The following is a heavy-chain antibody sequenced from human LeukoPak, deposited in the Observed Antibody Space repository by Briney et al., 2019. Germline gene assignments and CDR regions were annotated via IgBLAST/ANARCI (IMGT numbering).Heavy chain of an antibody. D-gene: IGHD1-1*01. V-gene: IGHV3-21*01. CDR3: ARDGGTGTAKNY. CDR1: GFTFSSYS. J-gene: IGHJ4*02. Sequence: GGSLRLSCAASGFTFSSYSMNWVRQAPGKGLEWVSPISSSSSYIYYADSVKGRFTISRDNAKNSLYLQMNSLGAEDTAVYYCARDGGTGTAKNYWGQGTLVTVSS. CDR2: ISSSSSYI.